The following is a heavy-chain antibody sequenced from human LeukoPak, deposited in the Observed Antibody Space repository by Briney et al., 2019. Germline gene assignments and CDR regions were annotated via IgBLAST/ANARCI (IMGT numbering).Heavy chain of an antibody. D-gene: IGHD3-10*01. CDR3: ARDLVESPPFYYYGMDV. J-gene: IGHJ6*02. CDR1: GGSISSYY. CDR2: IHYSGNT. V-gene: IGHV4-39*07. Sequence: PSETLSLTCTVSGGSISSYYGGWIRQPPGKGLEWIGNIHYSGNTYYNPSLKSRVIISVDTSKNQFSLKLSSVTAADTAVYYCARDLVESPPFYYYGMDVWGQGTTVTVSS.